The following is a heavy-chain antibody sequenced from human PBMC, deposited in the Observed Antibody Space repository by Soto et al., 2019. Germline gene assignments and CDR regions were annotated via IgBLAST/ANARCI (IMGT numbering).Heavy chain of an antibody. Sequence: SVKVSCKASGGTFSSYAISWVRHAPGQGLEWMGGIIPIFGTANYAQKFQGRVTITADESTSPAYVELSSLRSEDTAVYYCARRGSYDSSDQQTRIYYYYYGMEVWGQGATVTVSS. CDR2: IIPIFGTA. CDR1: GGTFSSYA. D-gene: IGHD3-22*01. V-gene: IGHV1-69*13. CDR3: ARRGSYDSSDQQTRIYYYYYGMEV. J-gene: IGHJ6*02.